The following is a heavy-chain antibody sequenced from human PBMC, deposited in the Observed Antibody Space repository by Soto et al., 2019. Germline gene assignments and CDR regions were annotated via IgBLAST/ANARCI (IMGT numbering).Heavy chain of an antibody. Sequence: GVSLRLSCAASGFTFSSYSMSWVRQAPGKGLEWVSAISGSGGSTYYADSVKGRFTISRDNSKNTLYLQMNSLRAEDTAVYYCAKDFGHQTFWSGYDPWGQGTLVTVSS. D-gene: IGHD3-3*01. CDR2: ISGSGGST. CDR3: AKDFGHQTFWSGYDP. J-gene: IGHJ5*02. V-gene: IGHV3-23*01. CDR1: GFTFSSYS.